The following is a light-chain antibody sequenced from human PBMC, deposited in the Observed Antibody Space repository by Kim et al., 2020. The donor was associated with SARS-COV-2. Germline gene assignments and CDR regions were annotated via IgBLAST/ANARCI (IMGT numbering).Light chain of an antibody. CDR2: RNN. CDR1: SSNIGSNY. V-gene: IGLV1-47*01. J-gene: IGLJ1*01. Sequence: GQRVTISCSGSSSNIGSNYVYWYQQLPGTAPKLLIYRNNQRPSGVPDRFSGSKSGTSASLAISGLRSEDEADYYCSAWDDSLSGYVFGTGTKVTVL. CDR3: SAWDDSLSGYV.